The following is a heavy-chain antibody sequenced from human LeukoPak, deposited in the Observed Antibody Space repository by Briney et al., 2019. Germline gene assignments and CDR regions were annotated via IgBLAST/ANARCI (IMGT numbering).Heavy chain of an antibody. Sequence: PGGSLRLSCAASGFTFRTYWMHWVRQVPGKGLLRVARIKGDGSTTIYADSVKGRFTISRDNSKNTLYLQTSSLRAEDTAVYYCVRASTTVPNLLDYWGQGTLVTVSS. V-gene: IGHV3-74*01. D-gene: IGHD4-17*01. CDR2: IKGDGSTT. CDR1: GFTFRTYW. J-gene: IGHJ4*02. CDR3: VRASTTVPNLLDY.